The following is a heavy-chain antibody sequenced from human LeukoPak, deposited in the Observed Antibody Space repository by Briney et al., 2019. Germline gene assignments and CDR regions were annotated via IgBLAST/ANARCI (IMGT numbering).Heavy chain of an antibody. Sequence: GGSLRLSCAASGFTFCNYEMNWVRQAPGKGLEWVSYISSSSRTTHYADSVKGRFTISRDNAKNSLYLQLNSLRVEDTAVYYCARDLGTSAITGYWGQGTLVTVSS. D-gene: IGHD7-27*01. CDR1: GFTFCNYE. J-gene: IGHJ4*02. CDR3: ARDLGTSAITGY. V-gene: IGHV3-48*03. CDR2: ISSSSRTT.